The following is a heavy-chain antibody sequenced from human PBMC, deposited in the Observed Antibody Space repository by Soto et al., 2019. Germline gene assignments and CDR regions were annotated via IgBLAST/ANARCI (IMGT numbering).Heavy chain of an antibody. CDR2: MNPHSGSA. CDR3: ARWTRAGENLPGDY. V-gene: IGHV1-8*01. D-gene: IGHD6-13*01. Sequence: QVQLVQSGAEVKKPGASVKVSCKASGYTFTSYDLNWVRQATGQGLAWMGWMNPHSGSAGYAQKFQGRVTMARNTSVSTAYMELTSLTSEDTAVYYFARWTRAGENLPGDYWGQGTLVTVAS. J-gene: IGHJ4*02. CDR1: GYTFTSYD.